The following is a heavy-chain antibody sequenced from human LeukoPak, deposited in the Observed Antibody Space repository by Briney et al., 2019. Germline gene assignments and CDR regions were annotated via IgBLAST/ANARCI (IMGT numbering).Heavy chain of an antibody. CDR3: ARGSSGSGYYFDY. CDR1: GYTFTGYY. V-gene: IGHV1-2*02. J-gene: IGHJ4*02. D-gene: IGHD6-19*01. Sequence: GASVKVSCKASGYTFTGYYMHWVRQAPGQGLEWMGWINPNSGGTNYAQKFQGRVTMTRGTSISTAYMELSSLRSEDTAVYYCARGSSGSGYYFDYWGQGTLVTVSS. CDR2: INPNSGGT.